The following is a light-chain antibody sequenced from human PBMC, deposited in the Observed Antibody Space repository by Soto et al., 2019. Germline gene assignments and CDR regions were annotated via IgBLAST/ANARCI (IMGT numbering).Light chain of an antibody. J-gene: IGKJ4*01. Sequence: EIVLTQSPGTLSLSPGERATLSCRASQSVSSSYLAWYQQKPGQAPRLLIYGASSRATGIPDRFSGSGSGIDFTLTISRLEPEGFAVYYCQQYDSSPLTFGGGTKVEIK. CDR3: QQYDSSPLT. CDR2: GAS. CDR1: QSVSSSY. V-gene: IGKV3-20*01.